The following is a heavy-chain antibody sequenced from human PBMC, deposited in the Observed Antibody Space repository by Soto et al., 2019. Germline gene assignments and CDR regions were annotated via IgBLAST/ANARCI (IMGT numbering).Heavy chain of an antibody. J-gene: IGHJ6*03. Sequence: ASVKVSCKASGYTFTSYGISWVRQAPGQGLEWMGWISAYNGNTNYAQKLQGRVTMTTDTSTSTAYMELRSLRSDDTAVYYCARVHCSSTSCYLYYYYYMDVWGKGTTVTVSS. CDR1: GYTFTSYG. CDR2: ISAYNGNT. D-gene: IGHD2-2*01. V-gene: IGHV1-18*01. CDR3: ARVHCSSTSCYLYYYYYMDV.